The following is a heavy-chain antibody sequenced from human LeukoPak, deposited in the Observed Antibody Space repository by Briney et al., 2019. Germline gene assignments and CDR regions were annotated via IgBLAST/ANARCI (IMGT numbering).Heavy chain of an antibody. D-gene: IGHD3-16*01. CDR1: GYTFTSYD. CDR3: ARGWGTDFDY. V-gene: IGHV1-8*01. J-gene: IGHJ4*02. Sequence: GASVKVSCKASGYTFTSYDINWVRQATGQGLEWMGWMNPNSGNTNYAQKLQGRVTMTTDTSTSTAYMELSSLRSEDTAVYYCARGWGTDFDYWGQGTLVTVSS. CDR2: MNPNSGNT.